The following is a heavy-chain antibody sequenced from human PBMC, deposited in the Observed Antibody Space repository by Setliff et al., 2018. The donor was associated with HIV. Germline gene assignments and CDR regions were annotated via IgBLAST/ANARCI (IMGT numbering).Heavy chain of an antibody. CDR1: GFTFSTYG. CDR2: IRYDGSEN. V-gene: IGHV3-30*02. CDR3: AREALSRDGYSYFDY. Sequence: GGSLRLSCAASGFTFSTYGMQWVRQAPGKGLEWVAFIRYDGSENYFVDPVKGRFTISRDNTRSSLFLHMDSLTAEDTAVYYCAREALSRDGYSYFDYWGQGTLVTVSS. D-gene: IGHD5-12*01. J-gene: IGHJ4*02.